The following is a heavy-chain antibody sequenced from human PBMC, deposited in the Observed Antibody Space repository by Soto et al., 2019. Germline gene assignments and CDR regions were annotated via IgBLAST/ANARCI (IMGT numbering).Heavy chain of an antibody. CDR1: GFTFSTYA. CDR2: ISGSGGST. V-gene: IGHV3-23*01. J-gene: IGHJ4*02. D-gene: IGHD2-8*02. Sequence: EVQLLESGGGLVQPGGSLRLSCAASGFTFSTYAMSWVRQAPGKGQEWVSAISGSGGSTYYADSVKGRFTISRDNSKNTLYLQMNSLRAEDTAVYYCAKDLPGSGLPDYWGQGTLVTVSS. CDR3: AKDLPGSGLPDY.